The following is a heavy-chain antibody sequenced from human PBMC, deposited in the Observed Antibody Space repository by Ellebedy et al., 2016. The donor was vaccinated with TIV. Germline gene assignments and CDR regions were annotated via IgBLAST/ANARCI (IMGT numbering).Heavy chain of an antibody. CDR2: INPNSGGT. CDR1: GYTFTGYH. CDR3: GSVPYLRGAVDY. Sequence: ASVKVSCKASGYTFTGYHIHWVRQAPGQGLEWMGWINPNSGGTDYAQKFQGRVTMTRDSSISTAYMDLSRLSSADTAVYYCGSVPYLRGAVDYWGQGTLGTVSS. J-gene: IGHJ4*02. V-gene: IGHV1-2*02. D-gene: IGHD3-10*01.